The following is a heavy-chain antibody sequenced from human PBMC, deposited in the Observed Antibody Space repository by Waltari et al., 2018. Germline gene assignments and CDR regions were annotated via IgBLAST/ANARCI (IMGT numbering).Heavy chain of an antibody. Sequence: EVQLVESGGGLVQPGESLTLSCAAFVFTFEAYAMHWVRPRPGKGLEWVAGITWDSDNIDYADSVRGRFSISRDNAQSILFLTMNSLKPEDTALYFCARDTGEYRVLDYWGQGTLVTVSS. V-gene: IGHV3-9*01. CDR3: ARDTGEYRVLDY. CDR1: VFTFEAYA. J-gene: IGHJ4*02. CDR2: ITWDSDNI. D-gene: IGHD4-17*01.